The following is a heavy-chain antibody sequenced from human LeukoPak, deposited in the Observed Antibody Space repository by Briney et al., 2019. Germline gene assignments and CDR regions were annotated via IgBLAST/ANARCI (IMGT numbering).Heavy chain of an antibody. J-gene: IGHJ4*02. Sequence: PGGSLRLSCVASGFNFNTYTINWVRQAPGKGLEWVSSISSSNDYIYYADSVKGRFTISRGNAKNSLYLQMNSLRAEDTAVYYCARDAAGGSFDYWGQGTLVTVSS. CDR1: GFNFNTYT. CDR3: ARDAAGGSFDY. D-gene: IGHD3-16*01. V-gene: IGHV3-21*01. CDR2: ISSSNDYI.